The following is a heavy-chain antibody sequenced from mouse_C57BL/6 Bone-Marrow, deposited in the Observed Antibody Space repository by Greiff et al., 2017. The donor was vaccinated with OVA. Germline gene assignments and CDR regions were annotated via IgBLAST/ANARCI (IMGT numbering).Heavy chain of an antibody. J-gene: IGHJ2*01. CDR3: TPVYYGKGY. D-gene: IGHD1-1*01. V-gene: IGHV14-4*01. CDR2: IDPENGDT. CDR1: GFNIKDDY. Sequence: VQLQQSGAELVRPGASVKLSCTASGFNIKDDYMHWVKQRPEQGLEWIGWIDPENGDTKYASKFQGKATITADTSSNTAYLQLSSLTSEDTAVYYCTPVYYGKGYWGQGTTLTVSS.